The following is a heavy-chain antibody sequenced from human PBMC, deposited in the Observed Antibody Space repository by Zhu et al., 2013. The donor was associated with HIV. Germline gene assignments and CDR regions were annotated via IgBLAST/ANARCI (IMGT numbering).Heavy chain of an antibody. CDR1: GYTFADYF. Sequence: QVQLVQSGAEVKKPGASVRVSCESSGYTFADYFIHWVRQAPGQGLEWMGWINPKTEATDYAQKFKGRVTMTADTSISTAYMELSSLRSDDTAVYYCARDPSTKYYTDVWGKGTTVIVSS. CDR3: ARDPSTKYYTDV. D-gene: IGHD5-12*01. CDR2: INPKTEAT. J-gene: IGHJ6*03. V-gene: IGHV1-2*02.